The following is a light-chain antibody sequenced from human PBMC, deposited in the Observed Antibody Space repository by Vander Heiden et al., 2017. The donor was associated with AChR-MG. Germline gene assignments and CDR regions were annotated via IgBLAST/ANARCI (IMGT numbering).Light chain of an antibody. CDR2: AAS. V-gene: IGKV1-9*01. CDR1: QGISSY. Sequence: IQLTQSPSSLSASVGDRVTITCRASQGISSYLAWYQQKPGKAPKLLIYAASTLQSGVPSRFSGSGSGTDFTLTISSLLPEDFATYYCQQPNSYPLTFGGGTKVEIK. CDR3: QQPNSYPLT. J-gene: IGKJ4*01.